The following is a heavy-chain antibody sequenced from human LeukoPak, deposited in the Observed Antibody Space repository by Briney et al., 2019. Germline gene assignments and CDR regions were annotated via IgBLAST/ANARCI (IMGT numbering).Heavy chain of an antibody. J-gene: IGHJ4*02. CDR1: GGSINNYY. V-gene: IGHV4-59*01. CDR2: IYYSGTT. CDR3: ARVDCSSTSCYAVVNY. Sequence: PSETVSLTCTVSGGSINNYYWSWIREPPGKGLEWIGYIYYSGTTNHNPSLKSRVTISVDTSKNQFSLKLNSVSAADTAVYYCARVDCSSTSCYAVVNYWGQGTLVTVSS. D-gene: IGHD2-2*01.